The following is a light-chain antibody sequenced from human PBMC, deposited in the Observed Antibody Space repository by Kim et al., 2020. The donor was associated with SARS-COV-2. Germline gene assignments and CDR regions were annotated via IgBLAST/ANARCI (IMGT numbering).Light chain of an antibody. J-gene: IGLJ2*01. CDR3: NSRDSSGNHLV. Sequence: ALGQTSRSKCQGDSLRGYYASWYQQKPGQAPVLVIYGKNNRPSGIPDRFSGSSSGNTASLTITGAQAEDEADYYCNSRDSSGNHLVFGGGTQLTVL. CDR1: SLRGYY. V-gene: IGLV3-19*01. CDR2: GKN.